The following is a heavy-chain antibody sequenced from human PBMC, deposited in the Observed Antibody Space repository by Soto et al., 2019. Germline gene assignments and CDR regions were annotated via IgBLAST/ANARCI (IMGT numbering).Heavy chain of an antibody. V-gene: IGHV5-51*01. CDR3: ARRGDGYNFAWFDP. J-gene: IGHJ5*02. CDR1: GYSFTSCW. CDR2: IYPGDSDT. Sequence: PGESLKISCKGSGYSFTSCWIGWVRQMPGKGLEWMGIIYPGDSDTRYSPSFQGQDTISAYKSISSAYLQRSSLKTSDTAMYYCARRGDGYNFAWFDPWGRVTLVTVSS. D-gene: IGHD5-12*01.